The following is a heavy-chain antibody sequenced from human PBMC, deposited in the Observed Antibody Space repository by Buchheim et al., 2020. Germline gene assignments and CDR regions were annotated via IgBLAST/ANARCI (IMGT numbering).Heavy chain of an antibody. J-gene: IGHJ6*03. CDR1: GYSISSSNW. Sequence: QVQLQESGPGLVKPSDTLSLTCAVSGYSISSSNWWGWIRQPPGKGLEWIGDIYYSGSTSYNTSLKSRVTMSVDTSKNNFSLKLSSVTAVDTAVYYCAREVGYSGYDYYYYYMDVWGKGTT. CDR3: AREVGYSGYDYYYYYMDV. D-gene: IGHD5-12*01. V-gene: IGHV4-28*03. CDR2: IYYSGST.